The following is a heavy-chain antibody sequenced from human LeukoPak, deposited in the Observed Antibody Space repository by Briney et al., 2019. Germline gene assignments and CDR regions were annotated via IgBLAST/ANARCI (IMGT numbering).Heavy chain of an antibody. CDR3: ASRKYYYDSSGYYYSY. CDR2: ISSSSSYT. D-gene: IGHD3-22*01. J-gene: IGHJ4*02. Sequence: GGSLRLSCAASGFTFSDYYMSWIRQAPGKGLEWVSYISSSSSYTNYADSVKGRFTISRDNAKNSLYLQVNSLRAEDTAVYYCASRKYYYDSSGYYYSYWGQGTLVTVSS. CDR1: GFTFSDYY. V-gene: IGHV3-11*03.